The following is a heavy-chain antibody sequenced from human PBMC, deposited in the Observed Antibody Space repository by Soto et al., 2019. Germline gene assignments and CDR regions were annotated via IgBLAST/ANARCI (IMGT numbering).Heavy chain of an antibody. CDR1: GGSISSGGSS. CDR2: IYHSGST. J-gene: IGHJ4*02. V-gene: IGHV4-30-2*01. CDR3: ARAGDSSGPVALGY. Sequence: SEALSLTCAVSGGSISSGGSSWSWIRQPPGKGLEWIGYIYHSGSTYYNPSLKSRVTISVDRSKNQFSLKLSSVTAADTAVYYCARAGDSSGPVALGYWGQGTLVTVS. D-gene: IGHD6-19*01.